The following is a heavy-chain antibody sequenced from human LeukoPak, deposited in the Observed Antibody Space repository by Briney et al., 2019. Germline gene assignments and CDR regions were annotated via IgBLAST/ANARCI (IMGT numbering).Heavy chain of an antibody. CDR3: ARGLLQYVDWLLPSFDY. D-gene: IGHD3-9*01. CDR2: IRQAGSET. Sequence: GGSLRLSCAASGFTLSSYWMHWVRQVPGKGLEWVANIRQAGSETYYVDSVKGRFTISRDNSKNSLHLQMNSLRAEDTAVYYCARGLLQYVDWLLPSFDYWGQGTLVTVSS. V-gene: IGHV3-7*01. J-gene: IGHJ4*02. CDR1: GFTLSSYW.